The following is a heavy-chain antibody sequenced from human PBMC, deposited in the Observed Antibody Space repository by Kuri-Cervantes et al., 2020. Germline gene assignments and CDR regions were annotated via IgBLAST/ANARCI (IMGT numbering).Heavy chain of an antibody. CDR1: GGSFSGYY. D-gene: IGHD2-2*01. V-gene: IGHV4-34*01. CDR2: INHSGST. Sequence: SQTLSLTCAVYGGSFSGYYWSWIRQPPGKGLEWIGEINHSGSTNYNPSLKSRVTISVDTSKNQFSLKLSSVTAADTAVYYCASKWHCSSTSCRDYWGQGTLVTVSS. J-gene: IGHJ4*02. CDR3: ASKWHCSSTSCRDY.